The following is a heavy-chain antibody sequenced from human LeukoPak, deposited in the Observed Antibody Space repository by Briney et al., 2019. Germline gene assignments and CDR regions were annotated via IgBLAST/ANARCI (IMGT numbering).Heavy chain of an antibody. CDR3: ARVGAAKRSFDY. V-gene: IGHV1-2*02. J-gene: IGHJ4*02. D-gene: IGHD2-15*01. CDR2: INPNSGGT. Sequence: WASVKVSCKASGYTFTGYYMHWVRQAPGQGLEWMGWINPNSGGTNYAQKFQGRVTVTRDTSISTAYMELSRLRSDDTAVYYCARVGAAKRSFDYWGQGTLVTVSS. CDR1: GYTFTGYY.